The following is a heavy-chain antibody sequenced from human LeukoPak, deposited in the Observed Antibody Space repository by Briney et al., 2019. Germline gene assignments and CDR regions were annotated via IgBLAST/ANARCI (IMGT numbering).Heavy chain of an antibody. CDR3: ARATTYYDFWSGYQLNYYYYGMDV. V-gene: IGHV1-8*02. Sequence: ASVKVSCKASGYTFTSYAMNWVRQATGQGLEWMGWMNPNSGNTGYAQKFQGRVTMTRNTSISTAYMELSSLRSEDTAVYYCARATTYYDFWSGYQLNYYYYGMDVWGQGTTVTVSS. J-gene: IGHJ6*02. CDR1: GYTFTSYA. D-gene: IGHD3-3*01. CDR2: MNPNSGNT.